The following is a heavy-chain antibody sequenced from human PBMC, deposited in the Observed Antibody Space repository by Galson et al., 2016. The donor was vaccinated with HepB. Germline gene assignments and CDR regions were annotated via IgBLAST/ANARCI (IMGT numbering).Heavy chain of an antibody. CDR2: FDPEDGET. CDR3: ATDMRSGIVATISYAFDI. D-gene: IGHD5-12*01. CDR1: GYTLTELS. J-gene: IGHJ3*02. Sequence: SVKVSCKVSGYTLTELSMHWVRQAPGKGLEWMGGFDPEDGETIYAQKFQGRVTMTEDTSTDTAYMELSSLRSEDTAVYYCATDMRSGIVATISYAFDIWGQETMVTVSS. V-gene: IGHV1-24*01.